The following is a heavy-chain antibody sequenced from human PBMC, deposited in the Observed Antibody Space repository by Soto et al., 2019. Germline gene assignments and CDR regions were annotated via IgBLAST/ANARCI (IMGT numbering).Heavy chain of an antibody. CDR1: GGSFSGYY. J-gene: IGHJ4*02. V-gene: IGHV4-34*01. CDR2: INHSGST. CDR3: ACIRYRSGWYGKDY. D-gene: IGHD6-19*01. Sequence: SETLSLTCAVYGGSFSGYYWSWIRQPPGKGLEWIGEINHSGSTNYNPSLKSRVTISVDTSKNQFSLKLSSVTAADTAVYYCACIRYRSGWYGKDYWGQGTLVTVSS.